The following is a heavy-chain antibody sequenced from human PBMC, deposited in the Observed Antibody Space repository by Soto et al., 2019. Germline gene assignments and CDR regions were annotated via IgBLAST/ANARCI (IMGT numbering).Heavy chain of an antibody. CDR2: ISSSGGST. Sequence: PGGSLRLSCAASGFTFSNYYMTWIRQAPGKGLEWVSCISSSGGSTNYADSVKGRFTISRDNAKNTLYLQMNSLRAEDTAVYYCARACSGGSCYIYWGEGTLVTVSS. CDR3: ARACSGGSCYIY. J-gene: IGHJ4*02. CDR1: GFTFSNYY. V-gene: IGHV3-11*06. D-gene: IGHD2-15*01.